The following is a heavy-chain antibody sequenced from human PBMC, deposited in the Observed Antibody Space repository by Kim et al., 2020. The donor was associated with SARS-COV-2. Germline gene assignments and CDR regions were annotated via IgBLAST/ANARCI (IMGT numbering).Heavy chain of an antibody. CDR2: INAGNGNT. D-gene: IGHD1-7*01. Sequence: ASVKVSCKASGYTFNSYAMHWVRQAPGQRLEWMGWINAGNGNTKYSQKFQGRVTITRDTSASTAYMELSSLRSEDTAVYYCARDLLELPPAYGMDVWGQGTTVTVSS. CDR1: GYTFNSYA. CDR3: ARDLLELPPAYGMDV. J-gene: IGHJ6*02. V-gene: IGHV1-3*01.